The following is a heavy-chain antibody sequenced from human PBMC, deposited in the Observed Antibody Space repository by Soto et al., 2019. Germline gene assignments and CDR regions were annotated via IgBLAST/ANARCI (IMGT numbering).Heavy chain of an antibody. Sequence: GGSLRLSCSASGFTFSSYAVHWVRQAPGKGLEYVSAISSNGGSTYYADSVKGRFTISRDNSKNTLYLQMSSLRAEDTAVYYCVKGLLRYFDWLQSSTYYYGMDVWGQGTTVTVSS. CDR3: VKGLLRYFDWLQSSTYYYGMDV. CDR2: ISSNGGST. D-gene: IGHD3-9*01. V-gene: IGHV3-64D*06. CDR1: GFTFSSYA. J-gene: IGHJ6*02.